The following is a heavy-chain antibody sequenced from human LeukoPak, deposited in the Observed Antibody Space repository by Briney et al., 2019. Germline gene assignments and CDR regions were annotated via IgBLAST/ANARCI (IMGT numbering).Heavy chain of an antibody. D-gene: IGHD6-6*01. V-gene: IGHV3-33*01. CDR2: IWYDGSNK. CDR3: ASHEVAARHTGGYFDY. CDR1: GFTFSSYG. J-gene: IGHJ4*02. Sequence: GGSLRLSCAASGFTFSSYGMHWVRQAPGKGLEWVAVIWYDGSNKYYADSVKGRFTISRDNSKNTLYLQMNSLRAEDTAVYYCASHEVAARHTGGYFDYWGQGTLVTVSS.